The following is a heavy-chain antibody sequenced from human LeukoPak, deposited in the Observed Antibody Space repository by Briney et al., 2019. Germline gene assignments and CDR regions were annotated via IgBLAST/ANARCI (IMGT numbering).Heavy chain of an antibody. CDR2: TYYRSKWYS. J-gene: IGHJ3*01. Sequence: SQTLSLTCVISGDSVASNSTACNWIRQSPSRGLEWLGRTYYRSKWYSDYALSMKSRITINPDTSKNQFSLQLNSVTPEDTAVYYCARGGQGDGYSADEAFDFWGQGTMVTVS. CDR3: ARGGQGDGYSADEAFDF. D-gene: IGHD5-24*01. V-gene: IGHV6-1*01. CDR1: GDSVASNSTA.